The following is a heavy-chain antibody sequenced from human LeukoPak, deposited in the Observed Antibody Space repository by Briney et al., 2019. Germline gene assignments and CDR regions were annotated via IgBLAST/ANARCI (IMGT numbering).Heavy chain of an antibody. CDR3: AKGSVPVVAMNAFEI. D-gene: IGHD2-2*01. CDR2: TYSNGRT. CDR1: GFTVSSNY. J-gene: IGHJ3*02. V-gene: IGHV3-53*01. Sequence: PGGSLRLSCAASGFTVSSNYMSWVRQAPGKGLEWVSVTYSNGRTYYADSVKGRFTISRDNSKNTLFLQMNSLRAEDTAVYYCAKGSVPVVAMNAFEIWGQGTMVTVSS.